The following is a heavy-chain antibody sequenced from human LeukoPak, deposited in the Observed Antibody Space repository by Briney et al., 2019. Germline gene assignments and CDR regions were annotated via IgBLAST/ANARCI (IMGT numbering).Heavy chain of an antibody. CDR2: TSSSSSYI. V-gene: IGHV3-21*01. Sequence: PGGSLRLSCAASGFTFSSYSMNWVRQAPGKGLEWVSSTSSSSSYIYYADSVKGRFTISRDNAKNSLYLQMNSLRAEDTAVYYCARDGNILTGYYNFDYWGQGTLVTVSS. J-gene: IGHJ4*02. D-gene: IGHD3-9*01. CDR3: ARDGNILTGYYNFDY. CDR1: GFTFSSYS.